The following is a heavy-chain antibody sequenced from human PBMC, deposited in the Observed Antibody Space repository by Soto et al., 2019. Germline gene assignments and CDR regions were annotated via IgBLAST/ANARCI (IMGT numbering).Heavy chain of an antibody. V-gene: IGHV4-59*08. J-gene: IGHJ4*02. CDR1: GGSISSYY. D-gene: IGHD4-17*01. Sequence: SETLSLTCTVSGGSISSYYWSWIRQPPGKGLEWIGYIYYSGSTNYNPSLKSRVTISVDTSKNQFSLKLSSVTAADTAVYYCARLIPSKTTAVDYWGQGTLVTVSS. CDR3: ARLIPSKTTAVDY. CDR2: IYYSGST.